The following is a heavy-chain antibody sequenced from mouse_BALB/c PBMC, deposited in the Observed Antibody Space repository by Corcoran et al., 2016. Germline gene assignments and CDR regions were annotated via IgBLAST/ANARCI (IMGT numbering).Heavy chain of an antibody. CDR3: AREPLAMDY. CDR1: GYTFTNYG. Sequence: QIQLVQSGPELKKPGETVKISCKASGYTFTNYGMNWVKQAPGRGFKWMGWINTYTGEPTYTDDFKGRFAFSLETSASTAYLQINNLKNEDTATYFCAREPLAMDYWGQGTSVTVSS. V-gene: IGHV9-3-1*01. J-gene: IGHJ4*01. CDR2: INTYTGEP.